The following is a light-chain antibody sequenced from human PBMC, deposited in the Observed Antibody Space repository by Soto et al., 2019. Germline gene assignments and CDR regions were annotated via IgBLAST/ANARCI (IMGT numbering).Light chain of an antibody. Sequence: IVLTQSPGTLSLSPGERATLSCRTIQSVSNTYVAWYQQKPGQAPRLLIYDASNRASGIPARFSGSGSGTDFTLTINSLDPEDFAVYYCQQRSNWPPVTFGGGTKVDIK. CDR3: QQRSNWPPVT. CDR2: DAS. J-gene: IGKJ4*01. V-gene: IGKV3-11*01. CDR1: QSVSNTY.